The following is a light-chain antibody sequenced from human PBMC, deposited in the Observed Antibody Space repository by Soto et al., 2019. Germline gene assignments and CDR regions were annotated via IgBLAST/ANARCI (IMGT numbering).Light chain of an antibody. V-gene: IGLV2-23*01. Sequence: QSALTHPASVSGSPGQSITISCTGTSSDIGRYNLVPWYQQYPGKDPKLIIYDDIERPSGVSDRFACSKSGNTASLTISGLQTEDEADYYCCSYAGGASVVFGGGTKLTVL. CDR3: CSYAGGASVV. J-gene: IGLJ2*01. CDR1: SSDIGRYNL. CDR2: DDI.